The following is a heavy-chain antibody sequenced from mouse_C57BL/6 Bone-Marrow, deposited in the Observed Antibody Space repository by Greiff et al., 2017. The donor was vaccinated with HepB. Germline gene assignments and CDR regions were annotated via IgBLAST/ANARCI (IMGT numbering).Heavy chain of an antibody. V-gene: IGHV5-16*01. CDR2: INYDGSST. CDR3: AREGHYYGSSYLYYFDY. CDR1: GFTFSDYY. D-gene: IGHD1-1*01. J-gene: IGHJ2*01. Sequence: EVQVVESEGGLVQPGSSMKLSCTASGFTFSDYYMAWVRQVPEKGLEWVANINYDGSSTYYLDSLKSRFIISRDNAKNILYLQMSSLKSEDTATYYCAREGHYYGSSYLYYFDYWGQGTTLTVSS.